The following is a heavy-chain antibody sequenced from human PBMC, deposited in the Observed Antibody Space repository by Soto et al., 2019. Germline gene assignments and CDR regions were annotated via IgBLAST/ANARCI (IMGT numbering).Heavy chain of an antibody. CDR3: AMVSAFDFWSGHFVFGWCDS. J-gene: IGHJ5*01. CDR2: ISATGFSK. CDR1: GFTFSSYW. V-gene: IGHV3-74*01. D-gene: IGHD3-3*01. Sequence: GWSLRLSCAASGFTFSSYWLHRVRQAPGKGLVWVASISATGFSKCHADSVKGRITISRDNSNNTVYLHMKTLRAEDTAVYNCAMVSAFDFWSGHFVFGWCDSWGQGTEVTVS.